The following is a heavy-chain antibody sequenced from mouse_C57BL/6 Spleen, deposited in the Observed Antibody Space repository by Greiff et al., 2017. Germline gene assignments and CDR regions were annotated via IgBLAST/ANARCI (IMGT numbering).Heavy chain of an antibody. D-gene: IGHD1-1*01. Sequence: VQRVESGPGLVAPSQSLSITCTVSGFSLTSYGVHWVRQPPGKGLEWLVVIWSDGSTTYNSALKSRLSISKDNSKSQVFLKMNSLQTDDTAMYYCARHAGYYGPYAMDYWGQGTSVTVSS. V-gene: IGHV2-6-1*01. J-gene: IGHJ4*01. CDR3: ARHAGYYGPYAMDY. CDR1: GFSLTSYG. CDR2: IWSDGST.